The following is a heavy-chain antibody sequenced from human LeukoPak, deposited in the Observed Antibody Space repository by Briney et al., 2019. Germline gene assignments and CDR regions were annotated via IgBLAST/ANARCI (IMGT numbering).Heavy chain of an antibody. D-gene: IGHD3-10*01. CDR1: GFNFSSYA. Sequence: SGGSLRLSCAASGFNFSSYAMHWVRQAPGKGLEYVSTISSNGGSTYYANSVKGRFTISRDNSKNTLYLQMGSLRAEDMAVYYCARSYGSGSYYDDAFDIWGQGTVVTVSS. J-gene: IGHJ3*02. V-gene: IGHV3-64*01. CDR3: ARSYGSGSYYDDAFDI. CDR2: ISSNGGST.